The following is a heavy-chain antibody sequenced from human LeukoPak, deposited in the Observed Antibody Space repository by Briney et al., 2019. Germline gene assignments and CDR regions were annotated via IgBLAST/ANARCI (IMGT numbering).Heavy chain of an antibody. Sequence: ASVKVSCKASGYTFTNYGVTWVRQAPGQGLEWMGWINPNSGGTNYAQKFQGRVTITRDTSISTAYMELRSLRFDDTAVYYCARDFAWGSGGAPIDDNWLDPWGQGILVTVSS. D-gene: IGHD7-27*01. CDR1: GYTFTNYG. V-gene: IGHV1-2*02. J-gene: IGHJ5*02. CDR3: ARDFAWGSGGAPIDDNWLDP. CDR2: INPNSGGT.